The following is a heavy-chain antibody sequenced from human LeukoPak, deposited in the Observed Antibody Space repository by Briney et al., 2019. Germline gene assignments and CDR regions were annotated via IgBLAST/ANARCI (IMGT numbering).Heavy chain of an antibody. J-gene: IGHJ4*02. Sequence: GGSLRLSCTVSGFTVSSNSMSWVRQAPGKGLEWVSFIYSGGNTHYSDSVKGRFTISRDNSKNTLYLQMNSLRAEDAAVYYCARRAGEYSHPYDYWGQGTLVTVSS. V-gene: IGHV3-53*01. D-gene: IGHD4-17*01. CDR3: ARRAGEYSHPYDY. CDR2: IYSGGNT. CDR1: GFTVSSNS.